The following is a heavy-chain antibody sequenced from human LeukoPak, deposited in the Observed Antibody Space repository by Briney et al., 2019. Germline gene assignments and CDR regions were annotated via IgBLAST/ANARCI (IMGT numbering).Heavy chain of an antibody. V-gene: IGHV4-59*01. CDR3: ARASGWYGYYFDY. Sequence: KTSETLSLTCTVSGGSISSYYWSWIRQPPGKGLEWIGYIYYSGSTNYHPPLKSRVTISVDTSKNQLSLKLSSVTAADTAVYYCARASGWYGYYFDYWGQGTLVTVSS. J-gene: IGHJ4*02. D-gene: IGHD6-19*01. CDR2: IYYSGST. CDR1: GGSISSYY.